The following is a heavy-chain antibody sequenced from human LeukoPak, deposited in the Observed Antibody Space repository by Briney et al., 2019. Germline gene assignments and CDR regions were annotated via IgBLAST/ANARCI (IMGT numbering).Heavy chain of an antibody. CDR1: GFTFSSYS. Sequence: PGGSLRLSCAASGFTFSSYSMNWVRQAPGKGLEWVSYISSSSTIYYADSVKGRFTISRDNAKNSLYLQMNSLRDEDTAVYYCARDSPVSGIFGVEDYYYYGMDVWGQGTTVTVSS. CDR3: ARDSPVSGIFGVEDYYYYGMDV. J-gene: IGHJ6*02. D-gene: IGHD3-3*01. CDR2: ISSSSTI. V-gene: IGHV3-48*02.